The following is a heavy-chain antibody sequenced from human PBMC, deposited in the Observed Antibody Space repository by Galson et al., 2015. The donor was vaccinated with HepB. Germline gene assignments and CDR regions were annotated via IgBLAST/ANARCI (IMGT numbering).Heavy chain of an antibody. CDR1: GYTSTNYY. V-gene: IGHV1-46*01. J-gene: IGHJ5*02. CDR2: IDPRGGST. Sequence: SVKVSCKASGYTSTNYYLHWVRQAPGQGLEWMAIIDPRGGSTTFAQKFQGRVTLTRDTSTSTVYMELSSLRSEDTAVYYCARGGSYFDGRGSLYNGFDPWGQGTLVTVSS. CDR3: ARGGSYFDGRGSLYNGFDP. D-gene: IGHD3-22*01.